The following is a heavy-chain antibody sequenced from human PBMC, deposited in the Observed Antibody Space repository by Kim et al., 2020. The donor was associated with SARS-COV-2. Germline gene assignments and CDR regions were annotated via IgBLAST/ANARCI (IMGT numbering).Heavy chain of an antibody. J-gene: IGHJ3*02. Sequence: VKGRFTISRDNAKNSLYQQMNSRRAEDTAVYYCARADYVWGSYRSDAFDIWGQGTMVTVSS. CDR3: ARADYVWGSYRSDAFDI. D-gene: IGHD3-16*02. V-gene: IGHV3-11*01.